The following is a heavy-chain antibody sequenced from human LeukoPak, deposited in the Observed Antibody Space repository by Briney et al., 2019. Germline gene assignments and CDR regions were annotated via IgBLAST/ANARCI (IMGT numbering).Heavy chain of an antibody. D-gene: IGHD5-18*01. CDR1: GGPFISYA. CDR3: ARGWDTAKSAFDI. CDR2: IIPIFGTA. J-gene: IGHJ3*02. Sequence: SVKVSCKASGGPFISYAISWVRQAPGQGLEWMGGIIPIFGTANYAQKFQGRVTITADESTSTAYMELSSLRSEDTAVYYCARGWDTAKSAFDIWGQGTMVTVSS. V-gene: IGHV1-69*01.